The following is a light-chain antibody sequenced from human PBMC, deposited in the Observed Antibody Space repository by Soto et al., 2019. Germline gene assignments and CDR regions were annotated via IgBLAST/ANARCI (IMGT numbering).Light chain of an antibody. CDR2: DVT. CDR1: SSDVGGYNY. J-gene: IGLJ1*01. Sequence: QSALTQPRSVSGSPGQSVTISCTGTSSDVGGYNYVSWYQQHPGKAPKLMIYDVTKRPSGAPDRFSGSKSGNTAPLTISGLQADDEADYYCLSYAGSSTRVFGTGTKLTVL. CDR3: LSYAGSSTRV. V-gene: IGLV2-11*01.